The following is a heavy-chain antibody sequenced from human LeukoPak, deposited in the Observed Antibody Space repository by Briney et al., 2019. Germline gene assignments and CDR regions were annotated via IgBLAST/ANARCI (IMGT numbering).Heavy chain of an antibody. CDR2: ITHSGNT. J-gene: IGHJ4*02. V-gene: IGHV4-38-2*02. Sequence: PSETLSLTCTVSDYSISSDYHWGWIRQSPGEGLEWIGSITHSGNTYYNPSLNGQATILVDTSKNQFSLKLIYVTVADTAVYYCARDSGRYFDWLLYFDSWGQGTLVTVSS. CDR3: ARDSGRYFDWLLYFDS. D-gene: IGHD3-9*01. CDR1: DYSISSDYH.